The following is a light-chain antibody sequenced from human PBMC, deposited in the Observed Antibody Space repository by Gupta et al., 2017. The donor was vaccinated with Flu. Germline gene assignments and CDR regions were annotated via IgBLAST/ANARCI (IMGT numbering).Light chain of an antibody. CDR3: QQYGSSLLFT. CDR1: QSLSSTY. Sequence: TLSLSPGERATVSCRASQSLSSTYLAWYQQKPGQAPRLLIYGASTRATGIPDRFSGSGSGTDFTLTISRLEPEDFAVYYCQQYGSSLLFTFGPGTKVDIK. J-gene: IGKJ3*01. CDR2: GAS. V-gene: IGKV3-20*01.